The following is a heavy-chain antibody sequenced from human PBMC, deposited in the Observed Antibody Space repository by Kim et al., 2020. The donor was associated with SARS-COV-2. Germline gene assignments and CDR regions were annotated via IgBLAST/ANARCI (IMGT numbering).Heavy chain of an antibody. J-gene: IGHJ4*02. Sequence: GGSLRLSCVASGLTFRTSWTHWVRQTPGKGLIWVSHINGDGTATSYADSVRGRFTISRDNAKNTLYLQMNSLTVEDTAVYYCARDNDWSYDYWGQGTLVSVSS. CDR1: GLTFRTSW. D-gene: IGHD3-9*01. V-gene: IGHV3-74*01. CDR2: INGDGTAT. CDR3: ARDNDWSYDY.